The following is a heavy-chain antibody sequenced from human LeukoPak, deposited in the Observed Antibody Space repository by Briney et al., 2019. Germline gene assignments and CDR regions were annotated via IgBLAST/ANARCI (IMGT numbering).Heavy chain of an antibody. CDR3: AKEAYYYDSRGYHNYYYYGMDV. J-gene: IGHJ6*02. CDR1: GFTFGSYG. CDR2: ISHDGSDK. D-gene: IGHD3-22*01. Sequence: GGSLRLSCAASGFTFGSYGMHWVRQAPGKGLEWVASISHDGSDKYYADSVRGRFTISRENTKNTLYLQMNSLRAEDTAVYSCAKEAYYYDSRGYHNYYYYGMDVWGQGTTVTVSS. V-gene: IGHV3-30*18.